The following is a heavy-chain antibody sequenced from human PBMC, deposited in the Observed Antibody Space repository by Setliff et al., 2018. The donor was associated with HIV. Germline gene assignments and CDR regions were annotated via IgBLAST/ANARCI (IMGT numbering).Heavy chain of an antibody. CDR3: ARARGSVGYYGSGTMYHMDV. Sequence: GSLRLSCAASGFTFSSYSMNWVRQAPGKGLECVSSISSSSSYIYYADSAKGRFTISRDNAKNSMYLQMNSLRVEDTATYYCARARGSVGYYGSGTMYHMDVWGKGTTVTVSS. CDR2: ISSSSSYI. CDR1: GFTFSSYS. D-gene: IGHD3-10*01. V-gene: IGHV3-21*04. J-gene: IGHJ6*03.